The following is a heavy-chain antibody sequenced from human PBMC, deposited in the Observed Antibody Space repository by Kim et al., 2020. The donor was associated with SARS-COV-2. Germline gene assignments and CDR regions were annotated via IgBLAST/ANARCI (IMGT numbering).Heavy chain of an antibody. J-gene: IGHJ5*02. V-gene: IGHV3-33*01. CDR2: IWYDGSNK. Sequence: GGSLRLSCAASGFTFSSYGMHWVRQAPGKGLEWVAVIWYDGSNKYYADSVKGRFTISRDNSKNKLYLQMNSLRAEDTAVYYCAREYDILTGYRELDPWGQGTLVTVSS. CDR3: AREYDILTGYRELDP. CDR1: GFTFSSYG. D-gene: IGHD3-9*01.